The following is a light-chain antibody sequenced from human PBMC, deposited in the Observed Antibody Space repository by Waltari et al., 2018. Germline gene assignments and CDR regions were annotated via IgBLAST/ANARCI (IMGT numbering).Light chain of an antibody. J-gene: IGLJ1*01. CDR2: RDD. CDR3: QAWDSSAFV. V-gene: IGLV3-1*01. Sequence: SYEVTQPPSVSVSPRQRATITCSGEKLGSKYVSWYQQKSGQSPVLVIYRDDKRPSGIPARFSVSHTVNTATLTISGTQPMDEADYYCQAWDSSAFVFGAGTKVTVL. CDR1: KLGSKY.